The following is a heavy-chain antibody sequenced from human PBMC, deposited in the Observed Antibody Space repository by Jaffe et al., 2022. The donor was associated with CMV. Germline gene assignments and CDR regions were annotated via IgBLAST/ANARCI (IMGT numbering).Heavy chain of an antibody. CDR1: GFTFSSYS. CDR3: ARGPTTTGYSSSWYSNWFDP. V-gene: IGHV3-21*01. Sequence: EVQLVESGGGLVKPGGSLRLSCAASGFTFSSYSMNWVRQAPGKGLEWVSSISSSSSYIYYADSVKGRFTISRDNAKNSLYLQMNSLRAEDTAVYYCARGPTTTGYSSSWYSNWFDPWGQGTLVTVSS. CDR2: ISSSSSYI. D-gene: IGHD6-13*01. J-gene: IGHJ5*02.